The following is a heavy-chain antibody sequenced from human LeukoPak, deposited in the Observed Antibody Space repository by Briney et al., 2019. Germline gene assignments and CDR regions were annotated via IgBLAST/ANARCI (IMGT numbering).Heavy chain of an antibody. CDR3: AKARESYYTGNWFDP. J-gene: IGHJ5*02. V-gene: IGHV3-9*01. CDR2: ISWNSGSI. CDR1: GFTFDDYA. D-gene: IGHD3-10*01. Sequence: GGSLRLSCAASGFTFDDYAMHWVRQAPGKGLEWVSGISWNSGSIGYADSVRGRFTISRDNAKNSLYLQMNSLRAEDTALYYCAKARESYYTGNWFDPWGQGTLVTVSS.